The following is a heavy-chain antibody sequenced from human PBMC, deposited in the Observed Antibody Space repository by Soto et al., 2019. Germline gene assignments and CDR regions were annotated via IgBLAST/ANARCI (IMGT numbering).Heavy chain of an antibody. CDR2: ISAYNGNT. J-gene: IGHJ6*02. Sequence: GVSVKVSCKASGGSLSNYGISWVRQAPGQGLEWMGWISAYNGNTNYAQKFQGRVTITADESTSTAYMELSSLRSEDTAVYYCASSQDTIFGVVIPPYGMDVWGQGTTVTVS. CDR3: ASSQDTIFGVVIPPYGMDV. V-gene: IGHV1-69*13. CDR1: GGSLSNYG. D-gene: IGHD3-3*01.